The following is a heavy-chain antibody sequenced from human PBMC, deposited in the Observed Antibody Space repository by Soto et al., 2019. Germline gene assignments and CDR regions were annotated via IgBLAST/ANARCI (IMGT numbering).Heavy chain of an antibody. D-gene: IGHD3-22*01. CDR3: TRDGLYYYDSSGYFRAPPVYFDY. J-gene: IGHJ4*02. CDR2: INAGNGNT. Sequence: ASVKVSCKASGYTFTSYAMHWVRQAPGQRLEWMGWINAGNGNTKYSQKFQGRVTITRDTSASTAYIELSSLRSEDTAVYYCTRDGLYYYDSSGYFRAPPVYFDYWGQGTLVTVSS. CDR1: GYTFTSYA. V-gene: IGHV1-3*01.